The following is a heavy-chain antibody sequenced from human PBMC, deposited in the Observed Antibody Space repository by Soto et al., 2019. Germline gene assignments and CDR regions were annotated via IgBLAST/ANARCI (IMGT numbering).Heavy chain of an antibody. CDR1: GYTFTSYD. J-gene: IGHJ6*02. V-gene: IGHV1-8*01. CDR3: ARGEYSSSSMGDYYYYGMDV. Sequence: QVQLVQSGAEVKKPGASVKVSCKASGYTFTSYDINWVRQATGQGLEWMGWMNPNSGNTGYAQKFQGRVTMTRNTSISTAYKELSSLRSEDTAVYYCARGEYSSSSMGDYYYYGMDVWGQGTTVTVSS. D-gene: IGHD6-6*01. CDR2: MNPNSGNT.